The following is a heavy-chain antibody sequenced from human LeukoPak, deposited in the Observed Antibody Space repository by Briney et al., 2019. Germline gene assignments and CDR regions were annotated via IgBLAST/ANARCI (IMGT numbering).Heavy chain of an antibody. CDR3: ANLPTIAVAGTWALDAFDI. V-gene: IGHV3-23*01. D-gene: IGHD6-19*01. Sequence: PGGSLRLSCVASGLTFSNYAMSWVRQAPGKGLEWVAAISGSGCSTYYADSVKGRFTISRDNSKNTLYLQMNSLRAEDTAVYYCANLPTIAVAGTWALDAFDIWGQGTMVTVSS. CDR2: ISGSGCST. CDR1: GLTFSNYA. J-gene: IGHJ3*02.